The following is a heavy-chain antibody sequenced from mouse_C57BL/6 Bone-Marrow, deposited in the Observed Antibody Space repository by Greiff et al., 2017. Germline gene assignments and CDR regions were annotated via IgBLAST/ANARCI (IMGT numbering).Heavy chain of an antibody. Sequence: EVHLVESGGGLVQPGGSLKLSCAASGFTFSDYYMYWVRQTPEKRLEWVAYISNGGGSPYYPDTVKGRFTISRDNAKNTLYLLMNRLNSEDTAMYYCARLRGNRYYYAIDYWGQGTSVTVSS. V-gene: IGHV5-12*01. CDR1: GFTFSDYY. J-gene: IGHJ4*01. CDR3: ARLRGNRYYYAIDY. D-gene: IGHD2-1*01. CDR2: ISNGGGSP.